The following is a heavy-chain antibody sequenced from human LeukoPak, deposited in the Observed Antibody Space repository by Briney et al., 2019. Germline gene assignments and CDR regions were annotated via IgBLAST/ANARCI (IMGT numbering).Heavy chain of an antibody. CDR3: ARIAKKNYYDSSGSFDY. Sequence: SGPALVKPTQTLTPTCTFSGFSLSTMGMCVNWVRQPPGKALEWLARIDWDDDKYYSTSLKTRLTISKDTSKNQVVLTMTNMDPVDTATYYCARIAKKNYYDSSGSFDYWGQGTLVTVSS. CDR1: GFSLSTMGMC. CDR2: IDWDDDK. D-gene: IGHD3-22*01. V-gene: IGHV2-70*11. J-gene: IGHJ4*02.